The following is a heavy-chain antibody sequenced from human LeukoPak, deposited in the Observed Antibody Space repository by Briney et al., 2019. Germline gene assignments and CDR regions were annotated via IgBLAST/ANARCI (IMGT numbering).Heavy chain of an antibody. J-gene: IGHJ4*02. CDR1: GGSFSSYY. CDR2: IYYSGST. CDR3: AREGDSGYDTPFDY. Sequence: SETLSLTCAVYGGSFSSYYWSWIRQPPGKGLEWIGYIYYSGSTNYNPSLKSRVTISVDTSKNQFSLKLSSVTAADTAVYYCAREGDSGYDTPFDYWGQGTLVTVSS. V-gene: IGHV4-59*01. D-gene: IGHD5-12*01.